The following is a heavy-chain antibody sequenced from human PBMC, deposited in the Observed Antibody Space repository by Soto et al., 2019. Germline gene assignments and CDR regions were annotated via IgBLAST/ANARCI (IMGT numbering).Heavy chain of an antibody. Sequence: QVQLVESGGGVVQPGRSLRLSCAASGFTFSSYGMHWVRQAPGKGLEWVAVISYDGSNKYYADSVKGRFTISRDNXKNTRYLQMNSLRAEDTAVYYCAKDGEMGATHVDYWGQGTLVTVSS. CDR1: GFTFSSYG. CDR3: AKDGEMGATHVDY. CDR2: ISYDGSNK. J-gene: IGHJ4*02. V-gene: IGHV3-30*18. D-gene: IGHD1-26*01.